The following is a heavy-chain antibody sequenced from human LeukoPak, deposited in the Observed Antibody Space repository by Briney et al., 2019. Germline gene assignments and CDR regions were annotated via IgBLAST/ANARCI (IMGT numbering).Heavy chain of an antibody. D-gene: IGHD3-22*01. V-gene: IGHV1-2*02. J-gene: IGHJ4*02. Sequence: ASVKDSCKASGYTFTSYGISWVRQAPGQGLEWMGWINPNSGGTNYAQKFQGRVTMTRDTSISTAYMELSRLRSDDTAVYYCARDLPLYYYDSSGYQDYWGQGTLVTVSS. CDR1: GYTFTSYG. CDR3: ARDLPLYYYDSSGYQDY. CDR2: INPNSGGT.